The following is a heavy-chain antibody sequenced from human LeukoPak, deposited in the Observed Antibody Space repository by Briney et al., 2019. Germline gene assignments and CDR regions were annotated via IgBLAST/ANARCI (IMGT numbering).Heavy chain of an antibody. V-gene: IGHV1-2*02. CDR2: INPNSGGT. J-gene: IGHJ4*02. CDR3: ARGIFNSGFFPFDY. Sequence: ASVKVSCKASGYTFTGYYMHWVRQAPGQGLEWMGWINPNSGGTNYAQKFQGRVTMTRDTSISTAYTELSSLRSDDTAVYYCARGIFNSGFFPFDYWGQGTLVTVSS. D-gene: IGHD6-19*01. CDR1: GYTFTGYY.